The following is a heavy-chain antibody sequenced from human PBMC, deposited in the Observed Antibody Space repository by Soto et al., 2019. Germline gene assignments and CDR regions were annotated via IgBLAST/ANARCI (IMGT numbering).Heavy chain of an antibody. D-gene: IGHD6-19*01. CDR3: ARETPVADYFDY. Sequence: QVQLQESGPGLVKPSETLSLTCTVSGGSVSSYYWSWIRQPPGKGLEWIGYIYYSGSTNYNPSLESLVTISVDTSKNQFSLKLSSVTAADTAVYYCARETPVADYFDYWGQGTLVTVSS. CDR2: IYYSGST. V-gene: IGHV4-59*02. J-gene: IGHJ4*02. CDR1: GGSVSSYY.